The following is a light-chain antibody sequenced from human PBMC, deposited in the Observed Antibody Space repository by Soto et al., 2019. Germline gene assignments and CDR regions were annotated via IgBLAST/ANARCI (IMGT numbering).Light chain of an antibody. J-gene: IGKJ2*01. CDR3: QQYDNWPQS. CDR2: GAF. CDR1: QSVSSN. V-gene: IGKV3-15*01. Sequence: EIVMTQSPVTLSVSPGERATLSCRASQSVSSNLAWYQQKPGQAPRLLIYGAFTRATGIPARFSGSGSGTEFTLNISSLQSADSAVYYCQQYDNWPQSFGQGTKLEIK.